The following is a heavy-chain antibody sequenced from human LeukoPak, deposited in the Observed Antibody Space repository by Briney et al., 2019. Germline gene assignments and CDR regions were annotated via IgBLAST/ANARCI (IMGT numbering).Heavy chain of an antibody. V-gene: IGHV3-53*01. D-gene: IGHD5-18*01. CDR3: ATKRGYGYGYDY. CDR2: IYSGGST. CDR1: GSTFRSYW. J-gene: IGHJ4*02. Sequence: GGSLRLSCAASGSTFRSYWMTWVRQAPGKGLEWLSVIYSGGSTYYADSVKGRFTISRDNSKNTVYLQMNSLRAEDTAVYYCATKRGYGYGYDYWGQGTLVTVSS.